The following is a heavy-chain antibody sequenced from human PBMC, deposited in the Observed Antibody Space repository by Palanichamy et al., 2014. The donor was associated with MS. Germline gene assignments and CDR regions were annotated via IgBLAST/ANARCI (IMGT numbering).Heavy chain of an antibody. D-gene: IGHD3-10*01. J-gene: IGHJ5*02. Sequence: QVQLVEVWGRPWSRPGRSLRLSCAASGFTFSSYAMHWVRQAPGKGLEWVAVISYDGSNKYYADSVKGRFTISRDNSKNTLYLQMNSLRAEGTAVYYCARDGRLLWFGENDAYNWFDPWGQGTLVTVSS. V-gene: IGHV3-30*04. CDR1: GFTFSSYA. CDR2: ISYDGSNK. CDR3: ARDGRLLWFGENDAYNWFDP.